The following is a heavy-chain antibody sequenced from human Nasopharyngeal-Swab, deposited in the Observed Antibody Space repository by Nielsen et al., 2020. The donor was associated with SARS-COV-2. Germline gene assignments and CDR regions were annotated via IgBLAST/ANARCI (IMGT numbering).Heavy chain of an antibody. CDR1: GFTFDDYG. CDR2: INWNGDST. CDR3: ARGKRDYDGSAYVTASFDY. Sequence: GGSLRLSCAASGFTFDDYGLGWVRHVPGKGLEWVSGINWNGDSTEYADSVKGRFTISRDNVKNFLYLQINSLRVEDTALYYCARGKRDYDGSAYVTASFDYWGQGTLVTVSS. D-gene: IGHD3-22*01. J-gene: IGHJ4*02. V-gene: IGHV3-20*04.